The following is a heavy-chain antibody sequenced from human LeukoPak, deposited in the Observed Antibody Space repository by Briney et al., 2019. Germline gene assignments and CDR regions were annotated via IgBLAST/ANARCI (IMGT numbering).Heavy chain of an antibody. J-gene: IGHJ6*03. D-gene: IGHD1-7*01. Sequence: GGSLRLSCAASGFTFSSYAVSWVRQAPGKGLEWVSTITGSGGDTYYADSVKGRFNVSRDNSKNTVYLQMNSLRAEDTAVYYCAKNGPNWNFYYYYYMDVWGKGTTVTVSS. CDR3: AKNGPNWNFYYYYYMDV. CDR1: GFTFSSYA. CDR2: ITGSGGDT. V-gene: IGHV3-23*01.